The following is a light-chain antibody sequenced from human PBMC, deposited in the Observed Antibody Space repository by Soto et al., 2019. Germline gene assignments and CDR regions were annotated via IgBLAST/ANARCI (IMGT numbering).Light chain of an antibody. V-gene: IGKV1-39*01. CDR2: AAS. CDR3: QQSYSTLSIT. Sequence: DIQMTQSPSSLSASVGDRVTITCRASESISRHLNWYQQKPGKVPKLLIYAASSLQNGVPSRFRGSGSXTDFXXTISNLQPEDFATYYCQQSYSTLSITFGQGTRLEIK. CDR1: ESISRH. J-gene: IGKJ5*01.